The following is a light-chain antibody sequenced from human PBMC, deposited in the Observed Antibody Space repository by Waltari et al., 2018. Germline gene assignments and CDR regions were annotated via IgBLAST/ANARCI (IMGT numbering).Light chain of an antibody. CDR3: QSCDISLSGGVV. Sequence: QSVLTQPPSVSGAPGQRVTISCTGSNSDIGAGHDVPWYQELPGTAPNPLIYANTDRPPGAPDPSPGAQSGTSASLAITGLRAEEAADYYCQSCDISLSGGVVFGGGTKVTVL. V-gene: IGLV1-40*01. CDR1: NSDIGAGHD. CDR2: ANT. J-gene: IGLJ2*01.